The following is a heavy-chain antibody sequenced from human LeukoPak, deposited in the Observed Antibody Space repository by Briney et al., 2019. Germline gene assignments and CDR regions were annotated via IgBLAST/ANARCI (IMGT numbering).Heavy chain of an antibody. D-gene: IGHD3-10*01. J-gene: IGHJ4*02. CDR3: AARPGEAAVPYDY. V-gene: IGHV3-23*01. CDR2: ISRGDDVT. CDR1: GFTFSTYA. Sequence: PGGSLRLSCAASGFTFSTYAMTWVRQAPGKGLEWVSLISRGDDVTYYADSVKGRFTISRDSSKNTLYLQMHSLRAEDTAVYYCAARPGEAAVPYDYWGQGTLVTVSS.